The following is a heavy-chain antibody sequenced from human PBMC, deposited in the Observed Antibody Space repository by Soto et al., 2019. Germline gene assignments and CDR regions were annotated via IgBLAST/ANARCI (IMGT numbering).Heavy chain of an antibody. CDR1: GGSINSYW. J-gene: IGHJ4*02. CDR2: VYSSGTT. V-gene: IGHV4-4*07. CDR3: ARDIGSYAYAEGY. D-gene: IGHD2-2*01. Sequence: PSETLSLTCSVSGGSINSYWWSWIRQPAGKGLEWIGRVYSSGTTDYNPSLNSRATMSVETSKNQFSLKLTSVTAADTAVYYCARDIGSYAYAEGYWGQGIQGTVS.